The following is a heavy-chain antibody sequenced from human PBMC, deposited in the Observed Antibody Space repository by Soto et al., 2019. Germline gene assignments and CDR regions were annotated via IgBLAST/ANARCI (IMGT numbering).Heavy chain of an antibody. Sequence: GGSLRLSCAASGFTFSSHWMTWVRQAPGKGLEWVANINQDGVQKYYVGSVRGRFTISRDNAKNSLYLQMNSLRDEDTAVYYCVRSIAAESSYWGQGTQVTVSS. CDR2: INQDGVQK. J-gene: IGHJ4*02. V-gene: IGHV3-7*01. CDR3: VRSIAAESSY. D-gene: IGHD6-13*01. CDR1: GFTFSSHW.